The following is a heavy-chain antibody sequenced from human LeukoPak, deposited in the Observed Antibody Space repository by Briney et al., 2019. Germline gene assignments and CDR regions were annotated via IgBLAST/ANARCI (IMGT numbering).Heavy chain of an antibody. Sequence: SETLSLTCAVYGGSFSGYYWGWIRQSPGKGLEWIGSIYYSGSTYYNPSLKSRVTISVDTSKNQFSLKLSSVTAADTAVYYCARDLSIAAKFDYWGQGTLVTVSS. CDR2: IYYSGST. J-gene: IGHJ4*02. CDR1: GGSFSGYY. V-gene: IGHV4-34*01. D-gene: IGHD6-13*01. CDR3: ARDLSIAAKFDY.